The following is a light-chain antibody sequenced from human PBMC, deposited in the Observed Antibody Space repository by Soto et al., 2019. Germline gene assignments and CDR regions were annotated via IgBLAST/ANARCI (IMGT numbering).Light chain of an antibody. CDR1: QSVSQY. CDR3: QQYATSARLT. J-gene: IGKJ3*01. V-gene: IGKV3-20*01. Sequence: EIVLTQSPGTLSWSLGERATLSCRASQSVSQYLAWYQQKPGQAPRLLIYGASSRANGIPDRFSGSGSGTDFTLTINGLEPEDVAVYYCQQYATSARLTFGRGTNVDI. CDR2: GAS.